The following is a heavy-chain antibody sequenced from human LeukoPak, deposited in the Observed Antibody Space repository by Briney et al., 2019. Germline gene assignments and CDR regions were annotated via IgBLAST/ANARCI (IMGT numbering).Heavy chain of an antibody. CDR2: ISYDGSNK. Sequence: GGSLRLSCAASGFTFSSYGMHWVRQAPGKGLEWVAVISYDGSNKYYADSVKGRFTISRDNSKNTLYLQMNSLRAEDTAVYYCAKEPSFVVVTANAFDYWGQGTLVTVSS. CDR3: AKEPSFVVVTANAFDY. J-gene: IGHJ4*02. V-gene: IGHV3-30*18. D-gene: IGHD2-21*02. CDR1: GFTFSSYG.